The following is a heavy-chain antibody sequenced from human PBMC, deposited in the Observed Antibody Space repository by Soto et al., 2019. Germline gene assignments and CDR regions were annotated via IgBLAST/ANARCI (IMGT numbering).Heavy chain of an antibody. CDR2: IKPSSGAT. D-gene: IGHD2-21*02. CDR1: GYNFIAYY. V-gene: IGHV1-46*01. Sequence: QVQLVQSGAEVKKPGSSVKLSCKASGYNFIAYYIYWVRQAPGQGPEWMGMIKPSSGATNYAQKCQGRVTVTRDTSTSTAYLELSSLRSEDAAVYYCAKYCGGDCRHFDAWGQGTLVTVSS. J-gene: IGHJ4*02. CDR3: AKYCGGDCRHFDA.